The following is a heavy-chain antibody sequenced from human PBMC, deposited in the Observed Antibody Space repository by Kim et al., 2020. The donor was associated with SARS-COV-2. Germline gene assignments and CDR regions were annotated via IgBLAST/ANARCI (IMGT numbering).Heavy chain of an antibody. CDR1: GGSISSYY. CDR2: IYYSGST. V-gene: IGHV4-59*13. CDR3: ARFGYCSSTSCYYYFDY. J-gene: IGHJ4*02. D-gene: IGHD2-2*01. Sequence: SETLSLTCTVSGGSISSYYWSWIRQPPGKGLEWIGYIYYSGSTNYNPSLKSRVTISVDTSKNQFSLKLSSVTAADTAVYYCARFGYCSSTSCYYYFDYWGQGTLVTVSS.